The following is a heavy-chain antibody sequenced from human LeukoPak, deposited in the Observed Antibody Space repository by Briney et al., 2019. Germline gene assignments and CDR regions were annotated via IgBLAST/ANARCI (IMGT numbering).Heavy chain of an antibody. V-gene: IGHV3-48*03. J-gene: IGHJ4*02. CDR3: ASEDRGFWSGYRY. CDR1: GFTFSSYA. CDR2: ISSSGSTI. Sequence: SGGSLRLSCAASGFTFSSYAMSWVRQAPGKGLEWVSYISSSGSTIYYADSVKGRFTISRDNAKNSLYLQMNSLRAEDTAVYYCASEDRGFWSGYRYWGQGTLVTVSS. D-gene: IGHD3-3*01.